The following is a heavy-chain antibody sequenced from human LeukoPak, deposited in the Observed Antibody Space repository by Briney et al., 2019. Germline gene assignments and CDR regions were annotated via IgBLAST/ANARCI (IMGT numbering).Heavy chain of an antibody. Sequence: ASVKVSCKASGYTFTGYYTHWVRQAPGQGLEWMGWINPNSGGTNYAQKFQGRVTMTRDTSISTAYMELSRLRSDDTAVYYCARDPADFWSGYYYMDVWGKGTTVTVSS. J-gene: IGHJ6*03. D-gene: IGHD3-3*01. CDR2: INPNSGGT. CDR3: ARDPADFWSGYYYMDV. CDR1: GYTFTGYY. V-gene: IGHV1-2*02.